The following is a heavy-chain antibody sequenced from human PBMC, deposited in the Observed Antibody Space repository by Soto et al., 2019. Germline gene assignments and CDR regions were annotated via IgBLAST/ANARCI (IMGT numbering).Heavy chain of an antibody. J-gene: IGHJ4*02. CDR2: IYYSGST. CDR3: ARAFPVAGPDLEY. Sequence: HPPGKGLEWIGYIYYSGSTNYNPSLKSRVTISLDTSKNQFSLRLSSVTAADTAVYYGARAFPVAGPDLEYLGQGTLVTV. V-gene: IGHV4-59*01. D-gene: IGHD6-19*01.